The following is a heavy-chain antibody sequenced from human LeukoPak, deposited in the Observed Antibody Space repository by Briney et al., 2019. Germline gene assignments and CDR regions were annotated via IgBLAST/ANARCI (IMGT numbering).Heavy chain of an antibody. J-gene: IGHJ5*01. CDR1: GGSITSYY. D-gene: IGHD2-15*01. CDR3: ASVVVAAGSNWFDS. V-gene: IGHV4-59*12. Sequence: SETLSLTCTVSGGSITSYYWSWIRQPPGKGLEWVGDIDYTGSTNYSPSLKSRVTISVDTSRNQFSLKLSSVSAADTDVYYCASVVVAAGSNWFDSWGTGTLVTVSS. CDR2: IDYTGST.